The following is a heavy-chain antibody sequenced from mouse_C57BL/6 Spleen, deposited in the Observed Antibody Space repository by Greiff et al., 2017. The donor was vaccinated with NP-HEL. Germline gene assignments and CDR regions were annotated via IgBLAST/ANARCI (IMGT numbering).Heavy chain of an antibody. J-gene: IGHJ3*01. D-gene: IGHD2-4*01. V-gene: IGHV5-6*01. CDR1: GFTFSSYG. Sequence: EVKVVESGGDLVKPGGSLKLSCAASGFTFSSYGMSWVRQTPDKRLEWVATISSGGSYTYYPDSVKGRFTISRDNAKNTLYLQMSSLKSEDTAMYYCARPYDYGFAYWGQGTLVTVSA. CDR2: ISSGGSYT. CDR3: ARPYDYGFAY.